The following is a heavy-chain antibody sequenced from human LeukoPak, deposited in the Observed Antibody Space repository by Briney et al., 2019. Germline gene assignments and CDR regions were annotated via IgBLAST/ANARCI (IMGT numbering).Heavy chain of an antibody. CDR3: ATYYDFWSGYSGTNWFDP. V-gene: IGHV1-24*01. D-gene: IGHD3-3*01. CDR1: GYTLTELS. CDR2: FDLEDGET. J-gene: IGHJ5*02. Sequence: GASVKVSCKVSGYTLTELSMHWVRQAPGKGLEWMGGFDLEDGETIYAQKFQGRVTMTEDTSTDTAYMELSSLRSEDTAVYYCATYYDFWSGYSGTNWFDPWGQGTLVTVSS.